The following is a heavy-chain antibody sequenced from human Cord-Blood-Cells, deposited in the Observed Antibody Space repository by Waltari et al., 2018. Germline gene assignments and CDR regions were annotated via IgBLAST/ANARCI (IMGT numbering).Heavy chain of an antibody. D-gene: IGHD5-18*01. CDR3: ARCQPYSYGYYYYYYMDV. Sequence: QVQLQQWGAGLLKPSETLSLTCAVHGGSFSGYYWSWIRHPPGKGLEWIGEINHSGSTNYNPSLKSRVTISVDTSKNQFSLKLSSVTAADTAVYYCARCQPYSYGYYYYYYMDVWGKGTTVTVSS. V-gene: IGHV4-34*01. CDR2: INHSGST. J-gene: IGHJ6*03. CDR1: GGSFSGYY.